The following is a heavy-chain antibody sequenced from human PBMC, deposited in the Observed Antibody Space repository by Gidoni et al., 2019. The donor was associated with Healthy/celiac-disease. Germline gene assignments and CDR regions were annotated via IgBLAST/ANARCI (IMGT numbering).Heavy chain of an antibody. Sequence: QVQLVESGGGLVKPGGSLRLSCAASGFTFSDYYMSWIRQAPGKGLEWVSYISSSSSYTNYADSVKGRFTISRDNAKNSLYLQMNSLRAEDTAVYYCASSLGGERWTGAFDYWGQGTLFTVSS. V-gene: IGHV3-11*06. J-gene: IGHJ4*02. D-gene: IGHD2-15*01. CDR3: ASSLGGERWTGAFDY. CDR1: GFTFSDYY. CDR2: ISSSSSYT.